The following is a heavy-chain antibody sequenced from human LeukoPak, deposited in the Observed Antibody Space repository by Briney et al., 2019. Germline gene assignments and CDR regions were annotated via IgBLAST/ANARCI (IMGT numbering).Heavy chain of an antibody. V-gene: IGHV3-33*06. CDR1: GFTLSHYG. CDR2: IWSDATNQ. CDR3: VKDAQRGFDYSNSLQH. Sequence: GGSLRLSCEASGFTLSHYGMHWVRQAPGKGLEWVAVIWSDATNQYYADSVKGRFTISRDNFKNTVSLQMNSLRVEDTAVYYCVKDAQRGFDYSNSLQHWGQGSLVTVSS. D-gene: IGHD4-11*01. J-gene: IGHJ4*02.